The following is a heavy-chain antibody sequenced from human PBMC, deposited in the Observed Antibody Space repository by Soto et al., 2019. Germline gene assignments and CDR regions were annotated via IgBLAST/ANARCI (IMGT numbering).Heavy chain of an antibody. CDR3: ARDGDSGLSWFEP. V-gene: IGHV3-21*01. CDR2: ISSTSTYI. J-gene: IGHJ5*02. CDR1: GFTFNTYN. Sequence: GWSLRLSCEATGFTFNTYNMNLVRQAPGKGLEWVSSISSTSTYIYYADSVKGRFTISRDNAKNSLFLQMNSLRAEDTATYYCARDGDSGLSWFEPWGKGTLVTVSS. D-gene: IGHD2-21*02.